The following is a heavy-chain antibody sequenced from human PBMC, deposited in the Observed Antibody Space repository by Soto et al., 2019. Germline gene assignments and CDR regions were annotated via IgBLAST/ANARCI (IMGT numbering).Heavy chain of an antibody. CDR2: INGDGTNT. CDR3: VRSFGDPPG. CDR1: GFTFSSDW. Sequence: EVQLVESGGGVVQPGGSLRLSCAASGFTFSSDWMHWVRQAPGKGLVWVSRINGDGTNTDYADSVKGRFTISRDNPKDPLYLQMDRLRAEDPAGFFCVRSFGDPPGWGQGTLVTVSS. J-gene: IGHJ4*02. V-gene: IGHV3-74*01. D-gene: IGHD4-17*01.